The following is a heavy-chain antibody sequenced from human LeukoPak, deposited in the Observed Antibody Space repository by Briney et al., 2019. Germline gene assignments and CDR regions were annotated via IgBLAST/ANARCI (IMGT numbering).Heavy chain of an antibody. Sequence: SETLSLTCAVYGGSFSGYYWSWIRQPPGKGLEWIGEINHSGSTNYNPSLKSRVTISVDTSKNQFSLKLSSVTAADTAVYYCASGVDSNAFDIWGQGTMVTVSS. J-gene: IGHJ3*02. CDR1: GGSFSGYY. CDR2: INHSGST. CDR3: ASGVDSNAFDI. D-gene: IGHD3/OR15-3a*01. V-gene: IGHV4-34*01.